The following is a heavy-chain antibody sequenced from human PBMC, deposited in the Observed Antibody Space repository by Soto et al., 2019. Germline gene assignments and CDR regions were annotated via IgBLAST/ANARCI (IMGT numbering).Heavy chain of an antibody. CDR3: AKTVIQLYDY. V-gene: IGHV3-23*01. Sequence: LEWVSAISGSGGSSYYADSVKGRFTISRDNSKNTLYLQMNSLRAEDTAVYYCAKTVIQLYDYWGQGTLVTVSS. D-gene: IGHD5-18*01. J-gene: IGHJ4*02. CDR2: ISGSGGSS.